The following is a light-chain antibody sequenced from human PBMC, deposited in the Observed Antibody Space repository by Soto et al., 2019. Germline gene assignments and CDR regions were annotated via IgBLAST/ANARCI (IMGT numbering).Light chain of an antibody. J-gene: IGLJ1*01. CDR1: SSDVGSYNY. V-gene: IGLV2-14*01. CDR3: SSYASNSAHV. Sequence: QSALTQPASVSGSPGQSITISCTGTSSDVGSYNYVSWYRQHPGQAPKLMIYDANNRPSGVSNRFSGSKSGNTASLTISGLQAEDEADYYCSSYASNSAHVFGTGTKLTVL. CDR2: DAN.